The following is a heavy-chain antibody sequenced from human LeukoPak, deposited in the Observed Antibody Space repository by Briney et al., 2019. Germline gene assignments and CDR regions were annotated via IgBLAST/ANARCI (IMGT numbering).Heavy chain of an antibody. Sequence: GGSLRLSCAASGFTFSSYVMHWVRQAPGEGLEWVAFIRSDGSNKYYTDSVKGRFTISRDNSKNTLYLQMNSLRAENTAVYYCAKDGGSYSWAAFDYWGQGTLVTVSS. CDR3: AKDGGSYSWAAFDY. D-gene: IGHD1-26*01. CDR1: GFTFSSYV. V-gene: IGHV3-30*02. J-gene: IGHJ4*02. CDR2: IRSDGSNK.